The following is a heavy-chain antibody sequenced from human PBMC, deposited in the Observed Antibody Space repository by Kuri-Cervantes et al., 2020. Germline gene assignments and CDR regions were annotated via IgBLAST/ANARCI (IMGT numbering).Heavy chain of an antibody. Sequence: ASVKVSCKASGYTFTGYYMHGVRQAPGQGLEWMGWINPNSGGTNYAQKFQGRVTMTGDTSISTAYMELSRLRSDDTAVYYCSRDVPYYDFWSGWEPSYYYYGMDVWGQGTTVTVSS. CDR3: SRDVPYYDFWSGWEPSYYYYGMDV. D-gene: IGHD3-3*01. CDR1: GYTFTGYY. CDR2: INPNSGGT. V-gene: IGHV1-2*02. J-gene: IGHJ6*02.